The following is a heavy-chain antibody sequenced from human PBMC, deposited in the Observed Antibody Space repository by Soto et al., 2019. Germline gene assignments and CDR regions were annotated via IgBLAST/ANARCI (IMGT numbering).Heavy chain of an antibody. D-gene: IGHD2-15*01. Sequence: GRSLRLSCSASGFTFSSYAMHWVRQAPGKGLEYVSAISSNGGSTYYADSVKGRFTISRDNSKNTLYLQMISLRAEHTSVHYFVKDQVRCTGWYCYYGMDVWGQGTTVSVS. J-gene: IGHJ6*02. CDR2: ISSNGGST. CDR1: GFTFSSYA. CDR3: VKDQVRCTGWYCYYGMDV. V-gene: IGHV3-64D*08.